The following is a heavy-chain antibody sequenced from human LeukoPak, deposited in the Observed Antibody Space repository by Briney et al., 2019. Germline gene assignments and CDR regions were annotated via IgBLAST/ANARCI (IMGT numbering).Heavy chain of an antibody. D-gene: IGHD6-13*01. CDR1: GYTFTGYY. CDR3: ARVSPLWRRIAAAGSPFFDY. J-gene: IGHJ4*02. V-gene: IGHV1-2*02. Sequence: GASVKVSCKASGYTFTGYYMHWVRQAPGQGLEWMGWINPNSGGTNYAQKFQGRVTTTRDTSISTAYMELSRLRSDDTAVYYCARVSPLWRRIAAAGSPFFDYWGQGTLVTVSS. CDR2: INPNSGGT.